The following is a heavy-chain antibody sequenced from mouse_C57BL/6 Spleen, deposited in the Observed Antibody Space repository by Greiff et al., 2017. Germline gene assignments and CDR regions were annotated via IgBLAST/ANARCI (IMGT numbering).Heavy chain of an antibody. J-gene: IGHJ2*01. CDR1: GYTFTSYW. Sequence: QVQLQQPGAELVKPGASVKLSCKASGYTFTSYWMHWVKQRPGQGLEWIGMIHPNSGSTNYNEKFKSKATLTVDKSSSTAYMQLSSLTSEDSAVYYCARRGDQYNDYPFDYWGQGTTLTVSS. CDR2: IHPNSGST. CDR3: ARRGDQYNDYPFDY. D-gene: IGHD2-4*01. V-gene: IGHV1-64*01.